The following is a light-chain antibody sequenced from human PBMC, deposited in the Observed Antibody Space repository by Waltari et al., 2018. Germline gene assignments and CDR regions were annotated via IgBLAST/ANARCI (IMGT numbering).Light chain of an antibody. CDR3: CSYAGSTTHVI. CDR1: SRDVGSYNL. Sequence: QSALTQPASVSGSPGQSITISCTGTSRDVGSYNLVSWYQQHPGKAPKLMIYEVTKRPSGVSNRFSGSKSGNTASLTISGLQAEDEADYCCCSYAGSTTHVIFGGGTKLTVL. V-gene: IGLV2-23*02. J-gene: IGLJ2*01. CDR2: EVT.